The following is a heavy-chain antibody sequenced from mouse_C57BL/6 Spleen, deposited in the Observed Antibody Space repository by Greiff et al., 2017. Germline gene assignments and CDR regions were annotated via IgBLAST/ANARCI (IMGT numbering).Heavy chain of an antibody. CDR3: ARSDCDCSVDD. D-gene: IGHD2-13*01. J-gene: IGHJ4*01. Sequence: QVQLQQSGAELARPVASVKLSCKASGYTFTSYGISWVKQRPGQGLEWIGEIYPRGGNTYYNEKFKGKATLTVDKSSSTAYMELRSLTSEDSAVYYCARSDCDCSVDDWGQGTSVTVSS. V-gene: IGHV1-81*01. CDR1: GYTFTSYG. CDR2: IYPRGGNT.